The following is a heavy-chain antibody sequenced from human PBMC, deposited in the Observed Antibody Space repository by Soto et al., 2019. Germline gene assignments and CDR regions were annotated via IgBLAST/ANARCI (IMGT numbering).Heavy chain of an antibody. J-gene: IGHJ4*02. CDR2: ISGSGGST. D-gene: IGHD6-13*01. CDR3: AKDQGSSWYEIDY. Sequence: EVQLLESGGGLVQPGGSLRLSCAASGFTFSNYAVNWVRQAPGKGLEWVSTISGSGGSTYYADSVKGRLTISRDNSKNTLYLQMNSLRAEDTAVYYCAKDQGSSWYEIDYWGQGTLVTVSS. V-gene: IGHV3-23*01. CDR1: GFTFSNYA.